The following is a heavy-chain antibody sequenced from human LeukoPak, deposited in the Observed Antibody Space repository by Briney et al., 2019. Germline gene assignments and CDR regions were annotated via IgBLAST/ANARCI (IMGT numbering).Heavy chain of an antibody. V-gene: IGHV4-34*01. J-gene: IGHJ4*02. Sequence: SETLSLTCAVYGGSFSGYYWSWIRQPPGKGLEWIGEINHSGSTNYNPSLKSRVTISVDTSKNQFSPKLSSVTAADTAVYYCARWGRRMSYYYDSSGYYSFDYWGQGTLVTVSS. D-gene: IGHD3-22*01. CDR2: INHSGST. CDR1: GGSFSGYY. CDR3: ARWGRRMSYYYDSSGYYSFDY.